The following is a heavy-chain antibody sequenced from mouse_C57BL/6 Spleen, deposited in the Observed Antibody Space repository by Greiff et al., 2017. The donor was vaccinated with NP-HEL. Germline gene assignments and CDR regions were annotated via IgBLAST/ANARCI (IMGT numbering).Heavy chain of an antibody. J-gene: IGHJ1*03. Sequence: VQLQQSGAELVKPGASVKISCKASGYAFSSYWMNWVKQRPGKGLEWIGQIYPGDGDTNYNGKFKGKATLTADKSSRTAYMQLSSLTSEDAAVDFCSRSGGSSYDYDVWGTGTTVTVSS. CDR3: SRSGGSSYDYDV. CDR1: GYAFSSYW. V-gene: IGHV1-80*01. CDR2: IYPGDGDT. D-gene: IGHD1-1*01.